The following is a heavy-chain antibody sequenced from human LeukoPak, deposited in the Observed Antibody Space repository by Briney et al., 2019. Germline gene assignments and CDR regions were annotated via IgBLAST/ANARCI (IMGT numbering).Heavy chain of an antibody. CDR2: INPSGGST. Sequence: GASVKVSCKASGYTFTSYYMHWVRQAPGQGLEWMGIINPSGGSTSYAQKFQGRVTMTRDTSTSTVYMELSSLRSKDTAVYYCARSTFSDYDSSGYYPIFDYWGQETLVTVSS. V-gene: IGHV1-46*01. D-gene: IGHD3-22*01. J-gene: IGHJ4*02. CDR3: ARSTFSDYDSSGYYPIFDY. CDR1: GYTFTSYY.